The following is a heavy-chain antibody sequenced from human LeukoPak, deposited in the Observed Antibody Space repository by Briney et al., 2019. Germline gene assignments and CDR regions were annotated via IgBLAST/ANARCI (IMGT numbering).Heavy chain of an antibody. CDR2: IFYDGDT. J-gene: IGHJ5*02. CDR1: GGSISNCY. D-gene: IGHD3-3*01. CDR3: ARQGSNYFWRSYYPKKYNWFDP. Sequence: TAAETLSLTCTVSGGSISNCYWSWIRQPPGKGLEWIGYIFYDGDTSYNPSLKSRVTILVDAYKNQFFLKLSSVIAADTAGLYCARQGSNYFWRSYYPKKYNWFDPWGQGTLVTVSS. V-gene: IGHV4-59*08.